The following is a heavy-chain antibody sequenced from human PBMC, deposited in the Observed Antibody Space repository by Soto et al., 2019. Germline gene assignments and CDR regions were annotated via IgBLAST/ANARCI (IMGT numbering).Heavy chain of an antibody. CDR2: IYYSGST. V-gene: IGHV4-59*01. CDR3: ARTHRYGYYDFWSGRAPYYSYSMDV. J-gene: IGHJ6*02. Sequence: SETLSLTCTVSGGSISSYYWSWIRQPPGKGLEWIGYIYYSGSTNYNPSLKSRVTISVDTSKNQFSLKLSSVTAADTDVYYCARTHRYGYYDFWSGRAPYYSYSMDVWGQGLTVTV. CDR1: GGSISSYY. D-gene: IGHD3-3*01.